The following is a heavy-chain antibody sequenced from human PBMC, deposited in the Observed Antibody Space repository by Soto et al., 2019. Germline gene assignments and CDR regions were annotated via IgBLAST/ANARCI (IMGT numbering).Heavy chain of an antibody. D-gene: IGHD6-13*01. V-gene: IGHV5-10-1*01. CDR1: GYSFTSYW. J-gene: IGHJ5*02. CDR3: ARRHSSSSAFDP. Sequence: EVQLVQSGAEVKKPGESLRISCKGSGYSFTSYWINWVRQMPGKGLEWMGRIDPSDSYTNYSPSFQGHVTISADKSINTAFLQWSSLEASDTAMYYCARRHSSSSAFDPWGQGTLVTVSS. CDR2: IDPSDSYT.